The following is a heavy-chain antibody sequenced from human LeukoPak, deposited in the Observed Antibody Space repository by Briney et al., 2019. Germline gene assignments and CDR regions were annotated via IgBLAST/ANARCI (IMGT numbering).Heavy chain of an antibody. Sequence: GGSLRLFCAASGFTFSSYAMSWVRQAPGKGLEWVSAISGSGGSTYYADSVKGRFTISRDNSKNTPYLQMNSLRAEDTAVYYCAKGQPRDYDILTGYPRDHFDYWGQGTLVTVSS. CDR1: GFTFSSYA. CDR3: AKGQPRDYDILTGYPRDHFDY. CDR2: ISGSGGST. J-gene: IGHJ4*02. D-gene: IGHD3-9*01. V-gene: IGHV3-23*01.